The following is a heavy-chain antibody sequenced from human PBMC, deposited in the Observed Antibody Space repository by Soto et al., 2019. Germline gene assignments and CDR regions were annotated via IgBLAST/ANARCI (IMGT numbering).Heavy chain of an antibody. V-gene: IGHV3-23*01. Sequence: GGSLRLSCAASGFTFSTYAMSWVRQVPGKGLEWVSAISGSGRATYYADSVKGRFTISRDNSNNTLYLQMNSLRAEDTAVYYCVKGDYLNWFDPWGQGTLVTVSS. CDR3: VKGDYLNWFDP. J-gene: IGHJ5*02. CDR1: GFTFSTYA. D-gene: IGHD3-16*01. CDR2: ISGSGRAT.